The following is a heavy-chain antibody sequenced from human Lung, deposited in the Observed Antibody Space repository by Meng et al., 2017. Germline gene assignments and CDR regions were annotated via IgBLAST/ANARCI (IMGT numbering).Heavy chain of an antibody. CDR3: ARDEDISAAGKLFGDY. Sequence: QGERVQAGGEGKKPGASVKVSCKASGYTFPDYWLHWVRRAPGQGLEWMGRINPKSGDTHYAQRFQGRVTMTGDTSISTAYMELSGLRSDDTAMYYCARDEDISAAGKLFGDYWGQGTLVTVSS. J-gene: IGHJ4*02. V-gene: IGHV1-2*06. CDR2: INPKSGDT. CDR1: GYTFPDYW. D-gene: IGHD6-13*01.